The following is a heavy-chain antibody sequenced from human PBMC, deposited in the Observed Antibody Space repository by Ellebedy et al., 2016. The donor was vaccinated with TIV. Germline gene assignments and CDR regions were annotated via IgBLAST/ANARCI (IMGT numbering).Heavy chain of an antibody. D-gene: IGHD3-22*01. CDR2: IYYSGST. V-gene: IGHV4-39*07. CDR3: ARDGSSGYYRTYNGMDV. J-gene: IGHJ6*02. CDR1: GGSISSGGYY. Sequence: SETLSLTCTVSGGSISSGGYYWGWIRQPPGKGLEWIGRIYYSGSTYYNPSLKSRVTISVDTSKNQFSLKLSSVTAADTAVYYCARDGSSGYYRTYNGMDVWGQGTTVTVSS.